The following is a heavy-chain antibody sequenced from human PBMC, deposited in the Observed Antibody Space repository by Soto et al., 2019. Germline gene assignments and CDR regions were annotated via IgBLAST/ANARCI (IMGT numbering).Heavy chain of an antibody. J-gene: IGHJ6*02. D-gene: IGHD3-9*01. CDR1: GYTFTSYG. Sequence: QVQLVQSGAEVKKPGASVKVSCKASGYTFTSYGISWVRQAPGQGLEWMGWISAYNGNTNYAQKLQGRVTMTTDTAKSTAYMELRSLRSDDTAVYYCARVETYYDILTGAPTRYYGMDVWGQGTTVTVSS. CDR2: ISAYNGNT. CDR3: ARVETYYDILTGAPTRYYGMDV. V-gene: IGHV1-18*04.